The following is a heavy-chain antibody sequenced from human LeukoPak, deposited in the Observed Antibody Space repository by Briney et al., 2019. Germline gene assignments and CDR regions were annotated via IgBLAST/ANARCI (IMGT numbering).Heavy chain of an antibody. CDR3: ARHGRGAAGTDY. CDR2: ISYGGST. Sequence: SETLSLTCTVSGGXISSSSYYWGWIRQPPGKGLEWIGSISYGGSTYYTPSLKSRVTISVDTSKNQFSLKLSSVTAADTAVYYCARHGRGAAGTDYWGQGTLVTVSS. V-gene: IGHV4-39*01. J-gene: IGHJ4*02. CDR1: GGXISSSSYY. D-gene: IGHD6-13*01.